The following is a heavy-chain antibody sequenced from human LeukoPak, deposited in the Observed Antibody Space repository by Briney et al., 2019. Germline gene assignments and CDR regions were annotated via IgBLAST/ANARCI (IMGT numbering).Heavy chain of an antibody. Sequence: AGGSLRLSCAASGLTFSSYAMNWVRQAPGKGLEWVSAISSSGGTTYYADSVKGRSTISRDNSKNTLYLQMNSLRAEDTAVYYCAKPTREYCSSSSCHMFDYWGQGTLVTVAP. V-gene: IGHV3-23*01. D-gene: IGHD2-2*02. J-gene: IGHJ4*02. CDR3: AKPTREYCSSSSCHMFDY. CDR1: GLTFSSYA. CDR2: ISSSGGTT.